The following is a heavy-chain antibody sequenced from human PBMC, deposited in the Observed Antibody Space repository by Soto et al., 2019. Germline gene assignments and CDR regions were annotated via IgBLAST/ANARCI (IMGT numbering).Heavy chain of an antibody. CDR2: ISSTGDGT. CDR1: GFTFSTYA. CDR3: AKNGDFWSWGMDV. Sequence: GSLRLSFAASGFTFSTYAMTWVRQAPVKGLEWVSIISSTGDGTYYADSVKGRFTISRDNSQRTLNLQMNSLRAEDTAVYYCAKNGDFWSWGMDVWGQGTTVTV. V-gene: IGHV3-23*01. D-gene: IGHD3-3*01. J-gene: IGHJ6*02.